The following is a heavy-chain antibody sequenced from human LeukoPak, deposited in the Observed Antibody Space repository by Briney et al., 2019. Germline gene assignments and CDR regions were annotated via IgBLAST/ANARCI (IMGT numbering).Heavy chain of an antibody. Sequence: GGSLRLSCAASGLTFSSYSMNWVRQAPGKGLEWVSSISSGSSYIFYADSVKGRFTISRDNAENSLYLQMNSLRAEDTAVYYCAKGAPNCGGDCYSIYYYYMDVWGKGTTVTISS. J-gene: IGHJ6*03. CDR1: GLTFSSYS. CDR3: AKGAPNCGGDCYSIYYYYMDV. CDR2: ISSGSSYI. V-gene: IGHV3-21*04. D-gene: IGHD2-21*02.